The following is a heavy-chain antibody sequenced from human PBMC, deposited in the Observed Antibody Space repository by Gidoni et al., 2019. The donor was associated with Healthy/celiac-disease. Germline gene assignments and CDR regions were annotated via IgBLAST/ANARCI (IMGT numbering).Heavy chain of an antibody. CDR3: AREFVGGYPSYYYGMDV. CDR2: ISYDGSNK. J-gene: IGHJ6*02. CDR1: GFTFSSYA. D-gene: IGHD5-12*01. Sequence: QVQRVESGGGVVQPGRSLRLSCAASGFTFSSYAMHWVRQAPGKGLEWVAVISYDGSNKYYADSVKGRFTISRDNSKNTLYLQMNSLRAEDTAVYYCAREFVGGYPSYYYGMDVWGQGTTVTVSS. V-gene: IGHV3-30-3*01.